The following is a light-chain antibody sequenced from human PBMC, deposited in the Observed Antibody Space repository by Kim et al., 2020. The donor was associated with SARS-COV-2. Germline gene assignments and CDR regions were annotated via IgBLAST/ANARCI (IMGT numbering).Light chain of an antibody. CDR1: SGSIGSNY. Sequence: GQTVTISCTRSSGSIGSNYVQWYQQRPGSAPTTVIYEDNQRPSGVPDRFSGSIDSASNSASLTISGLKTEDEADYYCQSYDSSNVVFGGGTQLTVL. CDR3: QSYDSSNVV. CDR2: EDN. J-gene: IGLJ2*01. V-gene: IGLV6-57*03.